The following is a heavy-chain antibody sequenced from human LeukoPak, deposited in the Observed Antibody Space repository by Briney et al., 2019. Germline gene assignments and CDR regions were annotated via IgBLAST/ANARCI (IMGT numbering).Heavy chain of an antibody. Sequence: GGSLRLSCAASGFIFPNYGMTWVRQAPGKGLEWVSSIGGDGNTYYADSVKGRFTISRDNSKNTLYLQLNSLRAEDTAAYYCAKSYSSGPDAFDIWGQGTMVTVSS. CDR1: GFIFPNYG. CDR2: IGGDGNT. CDR3: AKSYSSGPDAFDI. V-gene: IGHV3-23*01. D-gene: IGHD6-19*01. J-gene: IGHJ3*02.